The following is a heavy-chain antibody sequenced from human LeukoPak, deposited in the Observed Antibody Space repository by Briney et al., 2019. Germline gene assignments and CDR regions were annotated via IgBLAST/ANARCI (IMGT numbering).Heavy chain of an antibody. V-gene: IGHV3-9*01. CDR3: AKASETGTMYYFDY. CDR2: ISWNSGSI. CDR1: GFTFDDYA. Sequence: AGGSLRLSCAASGFTFDDYAMHWVRQAPGKGLDWVSGISWNSGSIGYADSVKGRFTISRDNSKNTLYLQMNSLRAEDTAVYYCAKASETGTMYYFDYWGQGTLVTVSS. D-gene: IGHD1-1*01. J-gene: IGHJ4*02.